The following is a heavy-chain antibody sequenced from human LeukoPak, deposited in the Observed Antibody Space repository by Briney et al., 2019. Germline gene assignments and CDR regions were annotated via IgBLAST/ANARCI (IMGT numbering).Heavy chain of an antibody. J-gene: IGHJ4*02. CDR3: ARGGIAAAALVHLDY. Sequence: SGTLSLTCGVSGGSITSYYWRWVRQPPGKGLWWIGYIYYSGSTNDTPSLKSRVTIAVDTSKNQFSLKLSSVTAADTAVYYCARGGIAAAALVHLDYWGQGTLVTVSS. D-gene: IGHD6-13*01. CDR2: IYYSGST. V-gene: IGHV4-59*01. CDR1: GGSITSYY.